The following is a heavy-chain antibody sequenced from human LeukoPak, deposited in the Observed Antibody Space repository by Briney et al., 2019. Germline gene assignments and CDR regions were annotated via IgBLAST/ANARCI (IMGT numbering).Heavy chain of an antibody. CDR2: IKGKTDGGTT. V-gene: IGHV3-15*01. CDR3: TTAPPVRWDHPIDY. D-gene: IGHD1-26*01. Sequence: GGSLRLSCAASGFTFSNAWMSWVRQAPGKGLAWVGRIKGKTDGGTTDYAAPVKGRFTISRDDSKNTLYLQMNSLKTEDTAVYYCTTAPPVRWDHPIDYWGQGTLVTVSS. CDR1: GFTFSNAW. J-gene: IGHJ4*02.